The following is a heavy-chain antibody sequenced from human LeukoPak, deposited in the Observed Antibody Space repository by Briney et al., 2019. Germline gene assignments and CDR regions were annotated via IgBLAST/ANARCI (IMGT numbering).Heavy chain of an antibody. CDR3: ARGGSTATTVWYFDL. CDR1: GFTFTSYA. CDR2: ISGNGGIT. V-gene: IGHV3-64*01. Sequence: GGSLRLSCAASGFTFTSYAMHWVRQAPGKGLEYVSAISGNGGITYYAKSVKGRFTISRDNSRNTLYLQMGSLRPEDTGVYYCARGGSTATTVWYFDLWGCGTLVTVSS. J-gene: IGHJ2*01. D-gene: IGHD4-17*01.